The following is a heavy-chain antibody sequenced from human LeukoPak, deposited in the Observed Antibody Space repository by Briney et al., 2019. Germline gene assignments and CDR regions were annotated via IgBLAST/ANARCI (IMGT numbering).Heavy chain of an antibody. J-gene: IGHJ4*02. CDR3: PTDMSHGWFGELFRDY. CDR1: GFTFSNAW. D-gene: IGHD3-10*01. Sequence: GGSLRLSCAASGFTFSNAWMSWVRQAPGKGLEWVGRIKSKTDGGTTDYAAPVKGRFTISRDDSKNTLYLQMNSLKTEDTAVYYCPTDMSHGWFGELFRDYWGQGTLVTVSS. CDR2: IKSKTDGGTT. V-gene: IGHV3-15*01.